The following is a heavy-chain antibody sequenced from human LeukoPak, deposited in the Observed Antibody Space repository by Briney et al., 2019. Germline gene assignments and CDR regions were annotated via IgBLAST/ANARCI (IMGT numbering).Heavy chain of an antibody. CDR1: GYMFTSYW. D-gene: IGHD2-15*01. J-gene: IGHJ6*03. CDR2: IYPGDSDT. V-gene: IGHV5-51*01. Sequence: GASLQISCKGSGYMFTSYWIGWVRQLPGKGLEWMGIIYPGDSDTRYSPSFQGQVTISADKSISTAYLQWSSLKASDTAMYYCARQVAFYYYYYMDVWGKGTTVTVSS. CDR3: ARQVAFYYYYYMDV.